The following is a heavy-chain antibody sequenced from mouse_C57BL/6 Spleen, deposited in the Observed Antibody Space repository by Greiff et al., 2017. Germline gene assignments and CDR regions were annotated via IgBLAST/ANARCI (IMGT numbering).Heavy chain of an antibody. CDR3: ARYYDGYLFDY. CDR1: GFNIKDYY. Sequence: VQLQQSGAELVKPGASVKLSCTASGFNIKDYYMHWVKQRTEQGQEWIGRIDPEDGETKYAPKCQGKATITADTSSNTAYLQLSRLTSEETAVYYCARYYDGYLFDYWGQGTTLTVSS. J-gene: IGHJ2*01. V-gene: IGHV14-2*01. D-gene: IGHD2-3*01. CDR2: IDPEDGET.